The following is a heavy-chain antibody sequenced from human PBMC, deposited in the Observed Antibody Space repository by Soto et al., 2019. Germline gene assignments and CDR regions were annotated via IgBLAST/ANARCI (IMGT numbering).Heavy chain of an antibody. CDR2: ISGSGGST. J-gene: IGHJ4*02. CDR3: AKDGFRIAAPFVY. V-gene: IGHV3-23*01. Sequence: GGPLILSSAASGFPFISYAMSWVRPAPGKGLEWVSGISGSGGSTYADSVKGRFTISRDNSKKTLYLQMNSLRAEDTAVYYCAKDGFRIAAPFVYWGQGTLVTVSS. CDR1: GFPFISYA. D-gene: IGHD6-13*01.